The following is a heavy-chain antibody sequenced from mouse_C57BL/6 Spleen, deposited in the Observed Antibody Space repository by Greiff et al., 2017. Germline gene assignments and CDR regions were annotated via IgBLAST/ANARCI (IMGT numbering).Heavy chain of an antibody. D-gene: IGHD1-1*01. CDR2: IDPSDSET. V-gene: IGHV1-52*01. Sequence: VQLQQSGAELVRPGSSVTLSCKASGYTFTSYWMHWVKQRPIQGLEWIGNIDPSDSETHYNQKFKDKAKLTVDKSSSTAYMQLSSLTSEDSAVYYCARGDYGSRYDYWGQGTTLTVSS. CDR1: GYTFTSYW. CDR3: ARGDYGSRYDY. J-gene: IGHJ2*01.